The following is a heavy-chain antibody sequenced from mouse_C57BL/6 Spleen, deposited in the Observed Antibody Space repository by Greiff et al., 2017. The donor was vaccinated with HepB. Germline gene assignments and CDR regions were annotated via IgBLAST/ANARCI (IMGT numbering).Heavy chain of an antibody. CDR3: AMSFGVLGDFDY. CDR2: INPNNGGN. D-gene: IGHD3-3*01. Sequence: EVKLVESGPELVKPGASVKMSCKASGYTFNDYNMHWVKQSHGKSLEWIGYINPNNGGNSYNQKFKGKATLTVKKSSSTAYMELRSLTSEDSEVYYCAMSFGVLGDFDYWGQGTTLTVSS. V-gene: IGHV1-22*01. CDR1: GYTFNDYN. J-gene: IGHJ2*01.